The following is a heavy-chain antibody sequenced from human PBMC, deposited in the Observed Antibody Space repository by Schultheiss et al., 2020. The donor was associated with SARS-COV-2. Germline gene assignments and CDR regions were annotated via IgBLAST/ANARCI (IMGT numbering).Heavy chain of an antibody. J-gene: IGHJ5*02. CDR3: ARGRLGYCSSTSCYGVSTNWFDP. CDR1: GGSISSGAYY. V-gene: IGHV4-31*03. Sequence: SETLSLTCTVSGGSISSGAYYWSWIRQHPGKGLEWIGYIFYIGSTYYNPSLKSRVTISVDTSKNQFSLKLSSVTAADTAVYYCARGRLGYCSSTSCYGVSTNWFDPWGQGTLVTVSS. CDR2: IFYIGST. D-gene: IGHD2-2*01.